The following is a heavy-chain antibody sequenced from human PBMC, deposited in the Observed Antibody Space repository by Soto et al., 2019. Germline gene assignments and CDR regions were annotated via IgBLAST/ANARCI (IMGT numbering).Heavy chain of an antibody. V-gene: IGHV4-61*08. Sequence: SSETLSLTCAVSGGSISSGAYSWSWVRQPPGKGLEWIGNIHYNGNTKYNPSLKSRVSMSVDTSKNQFSLRLISVTAADTAKYFCAREGNLGRWLQPLDFWGQGTLVTVSS. CDR3: AREGNLGRWLQPLDF. CDR2: IHYNGNT. CDR1: GGSISSGAYS. J-gene: IGHJ4*02. D-gene: IGHD5-12*01.